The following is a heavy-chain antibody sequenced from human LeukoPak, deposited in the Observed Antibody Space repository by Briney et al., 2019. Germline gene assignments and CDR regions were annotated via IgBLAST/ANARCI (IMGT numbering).Heavy chain of an antibody. CDR3: ARDGTTMVRGVIIPSWFDP. CDR2: ISSNGGST. CDR1: GFTFSSYA. D-gene: IGHD3-10*01. J-gene: IGHJ5*02. Sequence: PGGSLRLSCAASGFTFSSYAMHWVRQAPGKGLEYVSAISSNGGSTYYANSVKGRFTISRDSSKNTLYLQMGSLRAEDMAVYYCARDGTTMVRGVIIPSWFDPWGQGTLVTVSS. V-gene: IGHV3-64*01.